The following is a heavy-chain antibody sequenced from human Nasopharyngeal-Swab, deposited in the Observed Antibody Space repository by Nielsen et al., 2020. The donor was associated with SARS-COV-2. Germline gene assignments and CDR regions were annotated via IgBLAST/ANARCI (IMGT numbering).Heavy chain of an antibody. Sequence: PSETLSLTCGVYGGSFSGNYWTWLRQPPGKGLEWIGEINHSGSTNYNPSLKSRVTISGDTSKNQFSLKLNSLTAADTAVYYCARGVVTRTNGVWVDCWGQGTLVTVSS. D-gene: IGHD2-8*01. CDR1: GGSFSGNY. V-gene: IGHV4-34*01. CDR3: ARGVVTRTNGVWVDC. CDR2: INHSGST. J-gene: IGHJ4*02.